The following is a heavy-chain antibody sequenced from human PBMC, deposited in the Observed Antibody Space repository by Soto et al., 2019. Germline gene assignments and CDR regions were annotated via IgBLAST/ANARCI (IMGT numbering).Heavy chain of an antibody. CDR1: GGSFSGYY. CDR3: AGRSPNPTPTKDRGIEADCFDY. V-gene: IGHV4-34*01. CDR2: INHSGIT. J-gene: IGHJ4*02. Sequence: PSETLSLTGAVYGGSFSGYYCSWIRQPPWKGLEWIGEINHSGITNYNPSLKSGVTTSVDTSKNQFSLKLSSVTAADTAVYYCAGRSPNPTPTKDRGIEADCFDYLGQGRRVTVPS. D-gene: IGHD6-13*01.